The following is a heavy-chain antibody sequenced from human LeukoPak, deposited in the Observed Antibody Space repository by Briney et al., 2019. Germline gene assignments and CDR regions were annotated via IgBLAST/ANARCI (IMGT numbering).Heavy chain of an antibody. Sequence: HPGGSLRLSCAASGFTFSTYWMSWVRQAPGKGLEWVANIKQDGSEKDYVDSVKGRFTISRDNAKNSLFLQMNSLRAEDTAMYYCARVRGGYYFDYWGQGSQVTVSS. V-gene: IGHV3-7*01. CDR3: ARVRGGYYFDY. CDR1: GFTFSTYW. CDR2: IKQDGSEK. J-gene: IGHJ4*02. D-gene: IGHD3-16*01.